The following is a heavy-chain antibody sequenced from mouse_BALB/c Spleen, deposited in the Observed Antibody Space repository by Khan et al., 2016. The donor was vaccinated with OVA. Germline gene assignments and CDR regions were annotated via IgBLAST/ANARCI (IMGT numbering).Heavy chain of an antibody. V-gene: IGHV14-3*02. CDR1: GLNIKDTY. CDR2: IDPPNGNT. D-gene: IGHD1-3*01. J-gene: IGHJ2*01. Sequence: EVQLQQSGAELVKSGATVKLSCTASGLNIKDTYMHWLKQWPEQGLEWIGRIDPPNGNTKYDPKFQGKATITADTSSKQAYMQPSSLTYAEPAVYYLARMAIKWGQGTTLTVSS. CDR3: ARMAIK.